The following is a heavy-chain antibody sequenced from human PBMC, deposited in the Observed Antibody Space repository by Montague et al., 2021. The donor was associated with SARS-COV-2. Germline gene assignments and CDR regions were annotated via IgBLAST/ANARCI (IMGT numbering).Heavy chain of an antibody. CDR1: GSSISNYY. CDR2: IYYSGST. D-gene: IGHD3-22*01. CDR3: ARGGGYYNYGWDV. Sequence: SETLSLTCTVSGSSISNYYWSWIRQPPGRGLEWIGYIYYSGSTDYSPSLKSRVTISLDTSKDQFSLEVTSVTGADTAVYYCARGGGYYNYGWDVWGPGTTVTVSS. J-gene: IGHJ6*02. V-gene: IGHV4-59*01.